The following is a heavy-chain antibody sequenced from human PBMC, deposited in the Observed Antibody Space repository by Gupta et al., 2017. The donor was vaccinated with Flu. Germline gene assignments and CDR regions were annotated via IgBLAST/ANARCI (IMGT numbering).Heavy chain of an antibody. Sequence: EVQLLESGGGLVQPGGSLRLSCEASGFTFSRYAMSWVRQAPGKGLDGVSAISGSGGSTYYADSVKRRFTISRDNSKNTLYLQMNSLRAEDTAVDYCAKGDYYDSSGYSFFFDYWGQGTLVTVSS. CDR3: AKGDYYDSSGYSFFFDY. CDR1: GFTFSRYA. J-gene: IGHJ4*02. V-gene: IGHV3-23*01. CDR2: ISGSGGST. D-gene: IGHD3-22*01.